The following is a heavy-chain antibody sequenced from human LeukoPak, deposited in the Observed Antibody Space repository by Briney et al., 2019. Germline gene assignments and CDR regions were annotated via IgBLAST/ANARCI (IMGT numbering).Heavy chain of an antibody. CDR2: IYPGDSDT. J-gene: IGHJ4*02. V-gene: IGHV5-51*01. D-gene: IGHD1-26*01. CDR3: AREGEVGVHYFDY. Sequence: RGESLKISCKGSGYSFTSYWIAWVRQMPGKGLEWMGIIYPGDSDTRYSPSFQGQVTFSADKSISTAYLQWSSLKASDTAMYYCAREGEVGVHYFDYWGQGTLVTVPS. CDR1: GYSFTSYW.